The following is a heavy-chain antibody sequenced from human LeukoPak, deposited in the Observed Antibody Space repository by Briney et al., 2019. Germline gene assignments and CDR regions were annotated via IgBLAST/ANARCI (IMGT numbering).Heavy chain of an antibody. Sequence: PGGSLRLSCAASGFSFSTYSMNWVRQAPGKGLEWISYISCGSSTMHYADYVRGRFTTSRDNAKSSLYLQMNSLRDEDTAVYYCGRDGGHSDSSGYYYSYAFDVWGQGTLVTVSS. J-gene: IGHJ3*01. CDR3: GRDGGHSDSSGYYYSYAFDV. V-gene: IGHV3-48*02. CDR2: ISCGSSTM. CDR1: GFSFSTYS. D-gene: IGHD3-22*01.